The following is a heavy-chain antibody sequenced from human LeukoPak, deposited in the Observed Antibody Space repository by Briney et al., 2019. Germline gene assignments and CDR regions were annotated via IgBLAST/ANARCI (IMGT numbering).Heavy chain of an antibody. CDR2: ISSSSSTI. CDR3: TRLDDSGTRDFDF. J-gene: IGHJ4*02. D-gene: IGHD3-10*01. CDR1: GFTFSSYS. Sequence: GGSLRLSCAASGFTFSSYSMNWVRQAPGKGLEWVSYISSSSSTIYYADSVKGRFTISRDNAKNSLYLQMNSLKTEDTAVYYCTRLDDSGTRDFDFWGQGTLVTVSS. V-gene: IGHV3-48*01.